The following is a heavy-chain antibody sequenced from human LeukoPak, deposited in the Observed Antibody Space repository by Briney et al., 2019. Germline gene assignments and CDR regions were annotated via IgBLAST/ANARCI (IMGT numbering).Heavy chain of an antibody. CDR1: GFIFSNVW. CDR2: IYDDGSKE. V-gene: IGHV3-33*08. CDR3: ARDLKSGYVDS. J-gene: IGHJ4*02. D-gene: IGHD3-3*01. Sequence: GGSLRLSCAASGFIFSNVWMNWVRQAPGKGLEWVAVIYDDGSKEHFADSVKGRFTISRDNSKNTVVLQMNSLRGEDTAVYYCARDLKSGYVDSWGQGTLVTVSS.